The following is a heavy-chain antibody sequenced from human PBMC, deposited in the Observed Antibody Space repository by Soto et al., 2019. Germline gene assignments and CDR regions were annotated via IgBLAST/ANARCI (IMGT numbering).Heavy chain of an antibody. J-gene: IGHJ6*02. V-gene: IGHV3-11*01. CDR3: ARDREPSVYHGMAV. CDR2: ISGDDTNV. CDR1: GFAFSYFY. Sequence: GGSLRLSCAASGFAFSYFYMIWTRQAPGKGLEWISYISGDDTNVYYAGSVKGRFTISRDNAKNLLYLQMDSLTSEDTAIYYCARDREPSVYHGMAVWGQGTTVTVSS.